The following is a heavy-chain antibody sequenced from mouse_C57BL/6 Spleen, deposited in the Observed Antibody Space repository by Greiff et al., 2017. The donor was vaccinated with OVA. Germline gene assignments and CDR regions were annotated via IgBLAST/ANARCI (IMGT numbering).Heavy chain of an antibody. J-gene: IGHJ3*01. CDR2: INPSTGGT. Sequence: EVQLQQSGPELVKPGASVKISCKASGYSFTGYYMNWVKQSPEKSLEWIGEINPSTGGTTYNQKFKAKATLTVDKSSSTAYMQLKSLTSEDSAVYYCARSGYYSNYPFAYWGQGTLVTVSA. CDR1: GYSFTGYY. D-gene: IGHD2-5*01. CDR3: ARSGYYSNYPFAY. V-gene: IGHV1-42*01.